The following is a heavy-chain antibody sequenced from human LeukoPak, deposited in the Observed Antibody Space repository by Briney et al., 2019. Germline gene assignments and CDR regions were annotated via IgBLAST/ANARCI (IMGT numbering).Heavy chain of an antibody. J-gene: IGHJ4*02. CDR3: ARQKGGVAGLKYYFDY. D-gene: IGHD6-19*01. CDR2: IYYSGST. V-gene: IGHV4-39*01. CDR1: GGSISSSSYY. Sequence: SETLSLTCSVSGGSISSSSYYWGWIRQPPGTGLEWIGSIYYSGSTYYNPSLKSRVTISVDTSKNQFSLKLTSVTAADTAVYSCARQKGGVAGLKYYFDYWGRGTLVTVSS.